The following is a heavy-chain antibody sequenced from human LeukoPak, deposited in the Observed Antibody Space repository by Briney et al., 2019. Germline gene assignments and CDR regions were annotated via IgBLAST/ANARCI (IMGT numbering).Heavy chain of an antibody. Sequence: SETLSLTCAVYGGSFSGYYWSWVRQPPGKGLEWIGEINHSGSTNYNPSLKSRVTISVDTPKNQFSLKLSSVTAADTAVYYCARGPVQLEHFDYWGQGTLVTVSS. CDR3: ARGPVQLEHFDY. CDR1: GGSFSGYY. J-gene: IGHJ4*02. D-gene: IGHD1-1*01. CDR2: INHSGST. V-gene: IGHV4-34*01.